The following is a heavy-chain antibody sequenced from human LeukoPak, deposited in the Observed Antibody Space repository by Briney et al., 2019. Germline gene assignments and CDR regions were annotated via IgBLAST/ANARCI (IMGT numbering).Heavy chain of an antibody. CDR2: FYHGGST. CDR1: GYSISTGYY. Sequence: SETLSLTCTVSGYSISTGYYWDWIRQPPGKGLEWIGTFYHGGSTYYNPSLKSRVTISVDTSKNQFSLKLSSVTAADTAVYYCAREPPGAGWFDPWGQGTLVTVSS. CDR3: AREPPGAGWFDP. J-gene: IGHJ5*02. V-gene: IGHV4-38-2*02.